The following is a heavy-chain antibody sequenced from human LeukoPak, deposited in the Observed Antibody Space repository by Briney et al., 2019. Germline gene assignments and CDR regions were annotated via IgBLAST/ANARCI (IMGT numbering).Heavy chain of an antibody. J-gene: IGHJ3*02. CDR2: INQDGSAK. Sequence: GGSLRLSCEASAFTFSNYWMSWVRQAPGKGLEWVANINQDGSAKYCVDSVKGRFTISRDNAKNSLYLQMNSLRAEDTAMYFCARDPNGDYIGTFDMWGRGTMVSVSS. CDR1: AFTFSNYW. D-gene: IGHD4-17*01. CDR3: ARDPNGDYIGTFDM. V-gene: IGHV3-7*03.